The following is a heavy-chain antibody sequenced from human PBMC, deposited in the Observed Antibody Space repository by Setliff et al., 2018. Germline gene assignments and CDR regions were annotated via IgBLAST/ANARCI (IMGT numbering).Heavy chain of an antibody. V-gene: IGHV4-4*07. Sequence: PSETLSLTCSVSGGSISSSYWTWIRQPAGKGLEWIGHISPSGSTTYNPSVKSRVTISLGTSKNHFSLKLDSVTAADTALYYCARSPSSGAYWNPRPFYSDYWARGTLVTVSS. CDR3: ARSPSSGAYWNPRPFYSDY. CDR1: GGSISSSY. J-gene: IGHJ4*02. CDR2: ISPSGST. D-gene: IGHD1-26*01.